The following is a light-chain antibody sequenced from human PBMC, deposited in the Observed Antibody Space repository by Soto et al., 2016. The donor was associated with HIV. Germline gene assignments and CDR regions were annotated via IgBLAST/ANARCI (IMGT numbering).Light chain of an antibody. CDR1: KLGDKY. CDR3: QAWDSSTEVYV. CDR2: QDR. Sequence: SYELTQPPSVSVSPGQTANITCSGDKLGDKYASWYQQKSGQSPTLVIYQDRKRPPGIPERFSGSNSGNTATLTISGTQAMDEADYFCQAWDSSTEVYVFGTGTKVTVL. V-gene: IGLV3-1*01. J-gene: IGLJ1*01.